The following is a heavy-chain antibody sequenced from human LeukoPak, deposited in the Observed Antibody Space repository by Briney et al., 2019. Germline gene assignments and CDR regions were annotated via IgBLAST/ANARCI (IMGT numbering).Heavy chain of an antibody. CDR1: GFTFSGSA. D-gene: IGHD4-17*01. CDR3: TTTTVTTFRDY. Sequence: GGSLRLSCAASGFTFSGSAMHWVRQASGKGLEWVGRIRSKANSYATAYAASVKGRFTISRDDSKNTAYLQMNSLKTEDTAVYYCTTTTVTTFRDYWGQGTLVTVSS. J-gene: IGHJ4*02. V-gene: IGHV3-73*01. CDR2: IRSKANSYAT.